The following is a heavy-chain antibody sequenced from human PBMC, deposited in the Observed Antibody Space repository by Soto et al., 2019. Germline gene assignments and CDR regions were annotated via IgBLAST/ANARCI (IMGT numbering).Heavy chain of an antibody. V-gene: IGHV1-69*06. CDR2: IIPIFGTT. CDR1: GGTFTNYA. Sequence: QVQLVQSGAEVTKPGSSVKVSCRASGGTFTNYAISWVRQAPGQGLEWMGGIIPIFGTTHYSQKVQGRVTITADKSTRTAFMELSSLRSEDTAMYYCARGTVVVVPERTSSFYYHYGMDVWGQGTTVTVSS. D-gene: IGHD2-15*01. CDR3: ARGTVVVVPERTSSFYYHYGMDV. J-gene: IGHJ6*02.